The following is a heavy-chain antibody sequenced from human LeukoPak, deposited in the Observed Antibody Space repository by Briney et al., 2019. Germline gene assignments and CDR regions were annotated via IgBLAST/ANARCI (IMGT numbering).Heavy chain of an antibody. CDR1: GFTFSRYW. V-gene: IGHV3-7*01. Sequence: GGFLRLSCAASGFTFSRYWMSWVRQAPGKGLEWVANINQDGGDKYHADSVKGRFTISRDNAKNSLYLQMNSLRAEDTAVYYCARDHDGKDYWGQGTLVTVSS. CDR2: INQDGGDK. CDR3: ARDHDGKDY. J-gene: IGHJ4*02.